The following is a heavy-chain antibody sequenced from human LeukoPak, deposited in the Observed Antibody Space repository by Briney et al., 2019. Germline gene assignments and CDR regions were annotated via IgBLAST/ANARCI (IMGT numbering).Heavy chain of an antibody. J-gene: IGHJ4*02. D-gene: IGHD3-16*01. CDR1: GFTFSGFW. Sequence: GGSLRLSCAASGFTFSGFWVSWVRQAPTKGLEWVANIKYDGSDNRYVDSVKVRFTVDRDNANNSLYLQMHSLRAEDTAVYYCVRGGGSFDSWGQGTLVTVSS. CDR2: IKYDGSDN. CDR3: VRGGGSFDS. V-gene: IGHV3-7*04.